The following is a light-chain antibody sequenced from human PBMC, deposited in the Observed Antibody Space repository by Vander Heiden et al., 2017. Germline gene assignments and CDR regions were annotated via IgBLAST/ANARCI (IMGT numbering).Light chain of an antibody. J-gene: IGKJ1*01. CDR2: AAS. CDR3: QQTYRSPPWT. CDR1: QYISNY. Sequence: DIQLTQSPSSLSASVGDGVTVTCRTSQYISNYLSWFQQKPGTAPKLLISAASTLQSGVPSRFSGSGSGPDFTLTISNLQPEDFATYYCQQTYRSPPWTFGQGTKVEIK. V-gene: IGKV1-39*01.